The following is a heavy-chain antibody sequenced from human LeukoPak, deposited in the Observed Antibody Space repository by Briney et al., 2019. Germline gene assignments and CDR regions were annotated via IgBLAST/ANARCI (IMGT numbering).Heavy chain of an antibody. J-gene: IGHJ4*02. CDR3: ARRGTASSGSYYFDH. CDR1: GGSFSGYY. V-gene: IGHV4-34*01. Sequence: SETLSLTCAVYGGSFSGYYWSWIRQPPGKGLEWIGEVNHSGSTNYNPSLKSRVTMSVDTSKNQCSLKLSSVTAADTAVYYCARRGTASSGSYYFDHWGQGTLVTVSS. CDR2: VNHSGST. D-gene: IGHD6-19*01.